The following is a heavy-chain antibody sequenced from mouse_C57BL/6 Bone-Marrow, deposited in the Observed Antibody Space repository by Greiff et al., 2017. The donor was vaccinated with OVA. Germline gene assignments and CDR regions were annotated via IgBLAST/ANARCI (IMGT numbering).Heavy chain of an antibody. J-gene: IGHJ4*01. V-gene: IGHV1-74*01. D-gene: IGHD1-1*01. Sequence: QVHVKQPGAELVKPGASVKVSCKASGYTFTSYWMHWVKQRPGQGLEWIGRIHPSDSDTNYNQKFKGKATLTVDKSSSTAYMQLSSLTSEDSAVYYCAILLRSYYAMDYWGQGTSVTVSS. CDR3: AILLRSYYAMDY. CDR1: GYTFTSYW. CDR2: IHPSDSDT.